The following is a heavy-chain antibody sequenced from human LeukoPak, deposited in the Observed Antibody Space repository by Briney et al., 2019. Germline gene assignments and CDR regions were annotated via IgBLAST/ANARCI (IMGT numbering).Heavy chain of an antibody. J-gene: IGHJ3*02. D-gene: IGHD3-22*01. CDR2: INHSGST. CDR1: GGSFSGYY. V-gene: IGHV4-34*01. CDR3: ARGVWKYYYDSSGYYYNVRDAFDI. Sequence: SETLSLTCAVYGGSFSGYYWSWIRQPPGKGLEWIGEINHSGSTNYNPSLKSRVTISVDTSKNQFSLKLSFVTAADTAVYYCARGVWKYYYDSSGYYYNVRDAFDIWGQGTMVTVSS.